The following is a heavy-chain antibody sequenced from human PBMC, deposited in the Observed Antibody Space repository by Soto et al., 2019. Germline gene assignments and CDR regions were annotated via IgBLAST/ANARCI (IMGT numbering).Heavy chain of an antibody. D-gene: IGHD1-7*01. CDR1: GFTFSSYD. CDR2: ISSNGGTT. Sequence: EVQLAESGGGMVQPGGSLRLSCVASGFTFSSYDMHWVRQAPGKGLEYVLSISSNGGTTYYGNSVKGRFTISRDNSKNTLHLQMGRVRAEDMAVYYCVRRVSGNYDDWGQGTRVTVSS. V-gene: IGHV3-64*01. J-gene: IGHJ4*02. CDR3: VRRVSGNYDD.